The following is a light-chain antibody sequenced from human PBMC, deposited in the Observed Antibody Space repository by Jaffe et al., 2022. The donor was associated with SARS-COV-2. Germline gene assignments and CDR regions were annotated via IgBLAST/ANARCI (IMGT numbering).Light chain of an antibody. J-gene: IGLJ1*01. CDR1: SSNIGAGYD. CDR3: QSFDSSLSVAYV. CDR2: GTS. Sequence: QSVLTQPPSVSGAPGQRVTISCTGSSSNIGAGYDVHWYQQLPGTAPKLLIYGTSNRPSGVPDRFSGSKSGTSASLAITGLQAEDEADYYCQSFDSSLSVAYVFGPGTKVTVL. V-gene: IGLV1-40*01.